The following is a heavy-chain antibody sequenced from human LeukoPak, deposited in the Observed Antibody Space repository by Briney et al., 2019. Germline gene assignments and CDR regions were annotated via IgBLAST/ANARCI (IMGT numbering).Heavy chain of an antibody. Sequence: SETLSLTCTVSGGSLSSYYWSWIRQPPGTGLEWIGYIYYSGSTNYNPSLKSRVTISVDTSKNQFSLKLSSVTAADTAVYYCARGGGGWNYVDYWGQGTLVTVSS. CDR3: ARGGGGWNYVDY. V-gene: IGHV4-59*08. CDR1: GGSLSSYY. CDR2: IYYSGST. J-gene: IGHJ4*02. D-gene: IGHD1-26*01.